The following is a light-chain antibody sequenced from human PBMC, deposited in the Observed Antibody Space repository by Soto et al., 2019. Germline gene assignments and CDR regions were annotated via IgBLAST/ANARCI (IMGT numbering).Light chain of an antibody. CDR1: SSDVGGYNY. CDR3: SSYAGRPYVV. J-gene: IGLJ2*01. CDR2: EVS. Sequence: QSALTQPPSASGSPGQSVTISCTGTSSDVGGYNYVSWYQQHTGKAPKLMIYEVSKRPSGVPDRFSGSKSGNTASLTVSGLQAEDEADYYCSSYAGRPYVVFGGRTQLTVL. V-gene: IGLV2-8*01.